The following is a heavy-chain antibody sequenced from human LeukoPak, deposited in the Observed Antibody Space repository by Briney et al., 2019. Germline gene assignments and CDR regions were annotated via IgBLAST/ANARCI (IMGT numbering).Heavy chain of an antibody. J-gene: IGHJ4*02. Sequence: GGSLRLSCAASGFTFSDYSMNWVRQAPGKGLEWVSSISSSSIYRYYTDSVKGRFTISRDNAKNSVYLQMNSLRAEDTAVYYCARDYDSSGYPLYYFDYWGQGTLVTVSS. CDR3: ARDYDSSGYPLYYFDY. V-gene: IGHV3-21*01. CDR2: ISSSSIYR. D-gene: IGHD3-22*01. CDR1: GFTFSDYS.